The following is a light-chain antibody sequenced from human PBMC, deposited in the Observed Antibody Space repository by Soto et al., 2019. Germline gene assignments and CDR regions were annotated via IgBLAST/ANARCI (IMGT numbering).Light chain of an antibody. J-gene: IGKJ3*01. CDR2: DAS. CDR1: QSIRSW. Sequence: DIQMTQSPSPLSASVGDRVTITCRASQSIRSWLAWYQQKPGKAPKLLIYDASTLQSGVPSRFSACGSGTDFTLTINSLQPDDVATYYCQQYSTYPFTFGPGTKVDIK. V-gene: IGKV1-5*01. CDR3: QQYSTYPFT.